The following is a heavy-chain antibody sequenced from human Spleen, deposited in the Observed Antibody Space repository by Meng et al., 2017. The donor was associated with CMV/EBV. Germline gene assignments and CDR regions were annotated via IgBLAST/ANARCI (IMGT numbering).Heavy chain of an antibody. CDR2: MNPNSGNT. V-gene: IGHV1-8*01. J-gene: IGHJ4*02. D-gene: IGHD3/OR15-3a*01. CDR1: GYTFTSYD. Sequence: ASVKVSCKASGYTFTSYDINWVRQATGQGLEWMGWMNPNSGNTGYAQKFQGRVTMTRDTSTSTVYMELSSLRSDDTALYYCARRVRGLDVWGQGTLVTVSS. CDR3: ARRVRGLDV.